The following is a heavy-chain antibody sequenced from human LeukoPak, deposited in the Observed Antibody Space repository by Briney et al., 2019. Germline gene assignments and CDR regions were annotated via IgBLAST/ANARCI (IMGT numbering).Heavy chain of an antibody. J-gene: IGHJ5*02. CDR2: IYYSGST. CDR3: AGLNSWFDP. V-gene: IGHV4-59*01. CDR1: GDSLSTYY. Sequence: PSETLSLTCTVSGDSLSTYYWSWIRQPPGKGLEWIGYIYYSGSTNYNPSLKSRVTISVDTSKNQFSLKLSSVTAADTAVYYCAGLNSWFDPWGQGTLVTVSS.